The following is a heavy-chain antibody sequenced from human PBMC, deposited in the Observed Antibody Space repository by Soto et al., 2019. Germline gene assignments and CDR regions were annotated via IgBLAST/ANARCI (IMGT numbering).Heavy chain of an antibody. D-gene: IGHD2-21*02. CDR1: GFTVSTKY. J-gene: IGHJ5*02. CDR3: ARDSVSDGYCGGDCQPTFDH. V-gene: IGHV3-66*01. Sequence: EVQLVESGGGLVQPGGSLRLSCAASGFTVSTKYMSWARQPPGKGLEWVSVIYGGGSTYYADSGEGRFTISRDNSKNTLYLKLNSLRAEDTDVYYCARDSVSDGYCGGDCQPTFDHWGQGALVTVSS. CDR2: IYGGGST.